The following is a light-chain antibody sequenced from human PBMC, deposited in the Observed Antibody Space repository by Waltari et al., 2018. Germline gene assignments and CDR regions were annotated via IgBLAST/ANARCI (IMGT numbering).Light chain of an antibody. CDR2: SNN. CDR3: AAWDDSLNGWV. J-gene: IGLJ3*02. Sequence: QSVLTQPPSASGTPGQRVTIPCSGSSSNIGRNTVNWYQQLPGTAPNLLIYSNNQRPSGVPDRFSGSKSGTSASLAISGLQSEDEADYYCAAWDDSLNGWVFGGGTKLTVL. CDR1: SSNIGRNT. V-gene: IGLV1-44*01.